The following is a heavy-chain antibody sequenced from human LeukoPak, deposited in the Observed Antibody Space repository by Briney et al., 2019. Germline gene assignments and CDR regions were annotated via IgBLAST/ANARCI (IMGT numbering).Heavy chain of an antibody. J-gene: IGHJ3*02. CDR3: AKALDIPSTLNDPFDI. CDR2: FDPEDGET. V-gene: IGHV1-24*01. CDR1: GYTLTELS. Sequence: GASVKVSCKVSGYTLTELSMHWVRQAPGKGLEWMGGFDPEDGETIYAQKFQGRVTMTEDTSISTAYMELSSLGSEDTAVYYCAKALDIPSTLNDPFDIWGQGTMVTVSS. D-gene: IGHD3/OR15-3a*01.